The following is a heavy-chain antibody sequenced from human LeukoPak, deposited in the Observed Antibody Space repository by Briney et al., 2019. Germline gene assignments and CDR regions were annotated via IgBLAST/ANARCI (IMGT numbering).Heavy chain of an antibody. CDR1: GFTFSSYG. CDR2: ISYDGSNK. D-gene: IGHD6-13*01. Sequence: GGSLRLSCAASGFTFSSYGMHWVRQAPGKGLEWVAVISYDGSNKYYADSVKGRFTISRDNSKNTLYLQMNSLRAEDTAVYYCAKDRGSSWTIYYFDYWGQGTLVTVSS. V-gene: IGHV3-30*18. J-gene: IGHJ4*02. CDR3: AKDRGSSWTIYYFDY.